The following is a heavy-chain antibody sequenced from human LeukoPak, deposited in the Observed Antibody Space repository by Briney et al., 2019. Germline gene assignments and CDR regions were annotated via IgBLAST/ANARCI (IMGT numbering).Heavy chain of an antibody. Sequence: PGGSLRLSCAASGFTFSSYWIHWVRQAPGKGLVWVSRINGDGSTTSYADSVKGRFTIYRDNAKNTLYLQMNSLRVEDTAVYYCARESFDIWGQGTMVTVSS. CDR1: GFTFSSYW. J-gene: IGHJ3*02. CDR3: ARESFDI. V-gene: IGHV3-74*01. CDR2: INGDGSTT.